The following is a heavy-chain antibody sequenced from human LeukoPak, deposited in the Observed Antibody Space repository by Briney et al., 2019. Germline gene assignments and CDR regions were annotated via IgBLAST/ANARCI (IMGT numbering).Heavy chain of an antibody. CDR2: IYYSGST. D-gene: IGHD6-13*01. Sequence: PLDTLSLTCAVSGYSISSSNWWGWIRQPPGKGLEWIGYIYYSGSTYYQPSLKSRVTMSVDTSKNQFSLKLSSVTAVDTAVYYCARYTTSWYTFDIWGQGTMVTVSS. CDR1: GYSISSSNW. CDR3: ARYTTSWYTFDI. J-gene: IGHJ3*02. V-gene: IGHV4-28*01.